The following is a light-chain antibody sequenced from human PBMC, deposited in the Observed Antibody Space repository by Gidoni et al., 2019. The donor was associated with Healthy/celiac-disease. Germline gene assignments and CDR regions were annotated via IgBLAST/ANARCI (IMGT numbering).Light chain of an antibody. CDR3: QQSYSTPPIT. Sequence: DIQITQSPSSLSASVGDRVTITCRASQSISSYLNWYQQKPGKAPKPLIYAASSLQSGVPSRFSGSGSGTDFTLTISSLQPEDFATYYCQQSYSTPPITFGPXTKVDIK. V-gene: IGKV1-39*01. CDR1: QSISSY. CDR2: AAS. J-gene: IGKJ3*01.